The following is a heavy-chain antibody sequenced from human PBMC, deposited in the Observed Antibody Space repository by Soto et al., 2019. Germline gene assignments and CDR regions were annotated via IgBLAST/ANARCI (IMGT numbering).Heavy chain of an antibody. V-gene: IGHV5-51*01. CDR2: IYPGDSDT. Sequence: GESLKISCKGSGYSFTSYWIGWVRQMPGKGLEWMGIIYPGDSDTRYSPSFQGQVTISADKSISTAYLQWSSLKASDTAMYYCARSWYSSGWSVFYGMDVWGQGTTVTVSS. D-gene: IGHD6-19*01. J-gene: IGHJ6*02. CDR3: ARSWYSSGWSVFYGMDV. CDR1: GYSFTSYW.